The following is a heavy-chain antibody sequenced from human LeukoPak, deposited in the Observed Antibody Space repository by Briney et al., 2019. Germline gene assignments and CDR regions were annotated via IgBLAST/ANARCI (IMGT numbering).Heavy chain of an antibody. D-gene: IGHD6-13*01. V-gene: IGHV3-48*01. CDR3: ARATEAAADDY. CDR2: ISSSSSTI. J-gene: IGHJ4*02. CDR1: GFTFSSYS. Sequence: GGSLRLSCAASGFTFSSYSMNWVRQAPGKGLEWVSYISSSSSTIYYADSVKGRFTISRDNAKNSLYLQMNSLRAEDTAVYYCARATEAAADDYWGQGTLVTVSS.